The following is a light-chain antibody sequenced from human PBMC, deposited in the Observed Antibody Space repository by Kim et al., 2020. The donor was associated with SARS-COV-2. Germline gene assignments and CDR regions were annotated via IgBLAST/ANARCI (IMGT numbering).Light chain of an antibody. J-gene: IGLJ1*01. V-gene: IGLV3-19*01. CDR3: NSRDSSANHLYV. CDR2: GKS. Sequence: LGQRVSSTCQGDSLRGYYASWYQQKPGRAPVLVISGKSSRPSGIPDRFSGSSSGHTASLTITGAQAEDEADYYCNSRDSSANHLYVFGTGTKVTVL. CDR1: SLRGYY.